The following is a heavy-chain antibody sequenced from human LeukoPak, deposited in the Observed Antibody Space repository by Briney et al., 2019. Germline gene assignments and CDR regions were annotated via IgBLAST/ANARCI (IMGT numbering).Heavy chain of an antibody. CDR1: GYSFTSYW. J-gene: IGHJ4*02. V-gene: IGHV5-51*01. CDR2: IYPGDSDT. CDR3: ARVSDTGYSSSWDHFDY. Sequence: GESPKISCKGSGYSFTSYWIGWVRQMPGKGLEWMGIIYPGDSDTRYSPSFQGQVTISADKSISTAYLQWSSLKASDTAMYYCARVSDTGYSSSWDHFDYWGQGTLVTVSS. D-gene: IGHD6-13*01.